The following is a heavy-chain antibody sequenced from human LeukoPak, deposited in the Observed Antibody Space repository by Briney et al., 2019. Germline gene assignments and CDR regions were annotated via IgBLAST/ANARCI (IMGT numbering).Heavy chain of an antibody. V-gene: IGHV4-59*01. CDR2: IYYSGST. CDR3: ARDIVGATYWYFDL. CDR1: GGSISSYY. Sequence: SETLSLTCAVSGGSISSYYWSWIRQPPGKGLEWIGYIYYSGSTNYNPSLKSRVTISVDTSKNQFSLKLSSVTAADTAVYYCARDIVGATYWYFDLWGRGTLVTVSS. J-gene: IGHJ2*01. D-gene: IGHD1-26*01.